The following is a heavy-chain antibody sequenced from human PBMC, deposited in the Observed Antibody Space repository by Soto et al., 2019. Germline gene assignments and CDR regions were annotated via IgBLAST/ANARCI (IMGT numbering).Heavy chain of an antibody. D-gene: IGHD2-2*01. V-gene: IGHV3-74*01. J-gene: IGHJ4*02. CDR3: TRSITGFSYADS. Sequence: EVQLVESGGVLVQPGGSLRLSCAASGFTFSTYWMHWVRKAPGKGLVWLSRINGDGSDTVYADSVKGRFTISRDNAKNTLYLQMKSLRAEDTAVYYCTRSITGFSYADSWGQGTLVTVSS. CDR1: GFTFSTYW. CDR2: INGDGSDT.